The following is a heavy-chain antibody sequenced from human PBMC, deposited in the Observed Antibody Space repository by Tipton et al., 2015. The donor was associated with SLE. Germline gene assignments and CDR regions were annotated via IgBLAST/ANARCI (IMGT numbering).Heavy chain of an antibody. J-gene: IGHJ3*02. CDR2: ISTSGSTI. CDR1: GFTFSVYE. Sequence: SLRLSCAASGFTFSVYEMNWVRQAPGQGLEWVSYISTSGSTIHYADSVKGRFTISRDNAKDSLYLQMNSLRAEDTAVYYCARVERDYGGRSDAFDIWGQGTMVAVSS. D-gene: IGHD4-23*01. CDR3: ARVERDYGGRSDAFDI. V-gene: IGHV3-48*03.